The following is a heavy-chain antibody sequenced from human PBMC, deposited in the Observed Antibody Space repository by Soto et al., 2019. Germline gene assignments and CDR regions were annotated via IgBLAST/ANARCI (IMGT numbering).Heavy chain of an antibody. CDR1: GFTFSSYG. CDR3: APLDGITARPHYYSGIGL. J-gene: IGHJ6*02. Sequence: PVGSLRLSCAASGFTFSSYGMHWVRQAPGKGLEWVAVIWYDGSNKYYADSVKGRFTISRDNSKNTLYLQMNSLRAADTAVYYCAPLDGITARPHYYSGIGLCGQGSPVAIS. CDR2: IWYDGSNK. D-gene: IGHD6-6*01. V-gene: IGHV3-33*01.